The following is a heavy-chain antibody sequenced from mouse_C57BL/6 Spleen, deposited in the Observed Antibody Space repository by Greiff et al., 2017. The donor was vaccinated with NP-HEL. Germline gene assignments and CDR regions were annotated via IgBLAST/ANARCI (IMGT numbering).Heavy chain of an antibody. D-gene: IGHD1-1*01. CDR1: GFSFNTYA. Sequence: EVKLVESGGGLVQPKGSLKLSCAASGFSFNTYAMNWVRQAPGKGLEWVARIRSKSNNYATYYADSVKDRFTISRDDSESMLYLQMNNLKTEDTAMYYCVRHGSSYYCDYWGQGTTLTVSS. CDR2: IRSKSNNYAT. J-gene: IGHJ2*01. V-gene: IGHV10-1*01. CDR3: VRHGSSYYCDY.